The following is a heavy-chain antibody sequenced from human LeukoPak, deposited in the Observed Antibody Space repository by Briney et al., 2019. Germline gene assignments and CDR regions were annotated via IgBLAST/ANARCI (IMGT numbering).Heavy chain of an antibody. CDR2: IFPIFRTA. CDR1: GGTFSSYA. Sequence: SVKVSCKASGGTFSSYAISWVRQAPGQGVEWMGGIFPIFRTANYAQKFQGRVTITTDESTSTAYMELSSLRSEDTAVYYCAPRSGSNYGGTSYFDYWGQGTLVTVSS. D-gene: IGHD4-23*01. V-gene: IGHV1-69*05. J-gene: IGHJ4*02. CDR3: APRSGSNYGGTSYFDY.